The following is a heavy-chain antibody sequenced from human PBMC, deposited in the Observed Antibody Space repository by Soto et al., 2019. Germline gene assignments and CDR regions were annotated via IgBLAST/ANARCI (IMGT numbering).Heavy chain of an antibody. J-gene: IGHJ4*02. D-gene: IGHD6-19*01. CDR1: GYTFTNYY. Sequence: QVQLVQSGAEVKKPGASVKVSCKASGYTFTNYYIHWVRQAPGQGLEWMGIINPTSGSTNYAQEFEGGVTLPYDTATTTVYMELSGLRFEVAAVLYCARDLAVGDHRGQGTLVTVSS. CDR3: ARDLAVGDH. V-gene: IGHV1-46*01. CDR2: INPTSGST.